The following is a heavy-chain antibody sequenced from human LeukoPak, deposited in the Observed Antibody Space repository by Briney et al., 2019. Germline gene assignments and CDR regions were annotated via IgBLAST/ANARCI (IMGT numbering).Heavy chain of an antibody. V-gene: IGHV3-9*01. CDR2: ISWNSGSI. CDR3: AKDNRRHYTSGPSPDSLH. Sequence: GGSLRLSCAGSGFIFNNYAMHWVRQPPGKGLEWVSGISWNSGSIDYADSVKGRFTISRDNAKNSLYLQMNSLRVEDTAFYYCAKDNRRHYTSGPSPDSLHWGQGALVTVSS. J-gene: IGHJ4*02. CDR1: GFIFNNYA. D-gene: IGHD6-19*01.